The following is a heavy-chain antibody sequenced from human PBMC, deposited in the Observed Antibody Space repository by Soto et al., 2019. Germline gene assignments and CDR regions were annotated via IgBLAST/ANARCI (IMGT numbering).Heavy chain of an antibody. CDR2: ISGSGGST. J-gene: IGHJ6*03. CDR3: AKGGTIVLTLIYYYYMDV. CDR1: GFTFSSYA. V-gene: IGHV3-23*01. D-gene: IGHD2-8*01. Sequence: HPGGSLRLSCAASGFTFSSYAMSWVRQAPGKGLEWVSAISGSGGSTYYADSVKGRFTISRDNSKNTLYLQMNSLRAEDTAVYYFAKGGTIVLTLIYYYYMDVWGKGTTVTVSS.